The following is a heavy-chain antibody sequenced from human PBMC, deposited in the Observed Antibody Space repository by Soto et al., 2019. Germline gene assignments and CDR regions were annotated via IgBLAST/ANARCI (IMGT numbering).Heavy chain of an antibody. CDR2: IYWDDYT. Sequence: QITLKESGPTLVRPTQTLTLTCTFSGFSLSTSGVGVGWIRQPPGKALEWLALIYWDDYTRYNPSLKSRLTNTKDTSQNQVFLTVTTMDPVDTATYYCTHRSNWNDVLLHYWGQGTLVTVSS. CDR1: GFSLSTSGVG. D-gene: IGHD1-20*01. CDR3: THRSNWNDVLLHY. V-gene: IGHV2-5*02. J-gene: IGHJ4*02.